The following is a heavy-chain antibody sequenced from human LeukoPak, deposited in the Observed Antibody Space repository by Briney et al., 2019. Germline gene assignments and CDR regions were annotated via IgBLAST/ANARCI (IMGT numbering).Heavy chain of an antibody. CDR3: ARARKRYSSSWYFDY. Sequence: SVKVSCKASGGTFISYAISWVRQAPGQGREWRGRIIPIFGTANYAQKFQGRVTITTDESTSTAYMELSSLRSEDTAVYYCARARKRYSSSWYFDYWGQGTLVTVSS. J-gene: IGHJ4*02. V-gene: IGHV1-69*05. CDR2: IIPIFGTA. D-gene: IGHD6-13*01. CDR1: GGTFISYA.